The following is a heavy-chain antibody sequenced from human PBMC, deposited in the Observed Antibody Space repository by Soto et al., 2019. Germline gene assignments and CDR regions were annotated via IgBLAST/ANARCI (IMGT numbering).Heavy chain of an antibody. Sequence: SETLSLTCTVSDDSISTYYWHWIRLPPGKGLEWIGYIYYTGDTNYNPSLKSRVTISLDTSKNQFSLKLSSVTAADTAVYYCARDPSGHPPLYRFDPWGQGTLVTVS. CDR1: DDSISTYY. CDR2: IYYTGDT. J-gene: IGHJ5*02. D-gene: IGHD1-26*01. CDR3: ARDPSGHPPLYRFDP. V-gene: IGHV4-59*01.